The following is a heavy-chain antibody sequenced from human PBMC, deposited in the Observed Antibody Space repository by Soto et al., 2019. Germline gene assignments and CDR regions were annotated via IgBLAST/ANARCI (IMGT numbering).Heavy chain of an antibody. J-gene: IGHJ6*02. CDR3: ARLAPIAAADGMDV. V-gene: IGHV4-38-2*01. CDR2: IYHSGST. D-gene: IGHD6-13*01. Sequence: SETLSLTCAVSGYSISSGYYWGWIRQSPGKGREWIGSIYHSGSTYYNPSIKSRVIISVDTSKDQFSLKLSSVTAADTAVYYCARLAPIAAADGMDVWGQGTTVTVSS. CDR1: GYSISSGYY.